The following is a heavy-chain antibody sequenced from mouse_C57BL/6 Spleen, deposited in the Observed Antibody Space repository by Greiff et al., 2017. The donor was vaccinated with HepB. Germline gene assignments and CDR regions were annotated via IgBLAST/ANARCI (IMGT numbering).Heavy chain of an antibody. CDR3: ARERFITTVVARGD. CDR1: GYAFSSSW. D-gene: IGHD1-1*01. Sequence: QVQLQQSGPELVKPGASVKISCKASGYAFSSSWMNWVKQRPGKGLEWIGRIYPGDGDTNYNGKFKGKATLTADKSSSTAYMQLSSLTSEDSAVYFSARERFITTVVARGDWGQGTTLTVSS. CDR2: IYPGDGDT. J-gene: IGHJ2*01. V-gene: IGHV1-82*01.